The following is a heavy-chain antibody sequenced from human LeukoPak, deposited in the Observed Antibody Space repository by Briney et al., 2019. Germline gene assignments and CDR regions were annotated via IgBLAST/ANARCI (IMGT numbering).Heavy chain of an antibody. V-gene: IGHV4-31*03. CDR2: IYYSGGT. J-gene: IGHJ4*02. D-gene: IGHD3-10*01. CDR1: GGSISSGGYY. Sequence: SETLSLTCTASGGSISSGGYYWSWIRQHPGKGLEWIGYIYYSGGTYYNPSLKSRVTISVDTSKNQFSLKLSSVTAADTAVYYCARAPGGWFGELLFPYYFDYWGQGTLVTVSS. CDR3: ARAPGGWFGELLFPYYFDY.